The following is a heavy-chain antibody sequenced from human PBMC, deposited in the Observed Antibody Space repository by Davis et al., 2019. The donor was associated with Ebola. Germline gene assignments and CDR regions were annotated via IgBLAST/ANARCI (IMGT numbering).Heavy chain of an antibody. CDR3: ATHRSDQLLFYWFDP. J-gene: IGHJ5*02. D-gene: IGHD2-2*01. CDR1: GGSISSSSYY. V-gene: IGHV4-39*01. CDR2: IYYSGST. Sequence: MPGGSLRLSCTVSGGSISSSSYYWGWIRQPPGKGLEWIGSIYYSGSTYYNPSLKSRVTISVDTSKNQFSLKLSSVTAADTAVYYCATHRSDQLLFYWFDPWGQGTLVTVSS.